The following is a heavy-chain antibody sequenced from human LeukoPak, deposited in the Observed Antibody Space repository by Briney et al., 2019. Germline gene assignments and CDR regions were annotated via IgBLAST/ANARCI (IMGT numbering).Heavy chain of an antibody. CDR3: ARDVSSYYDWFDP. CDR2: IYTSGST. J-gene: IGHJ5*02. Sequence: TLSLSCTVSGGSISSGSYNWSWIRQPAGKGLEWIGRIYTSGSTNYNPSLKSRVTLSVDTSKNQFSLKLRSVTAADTAVYYCARDVSSYYDWFDPWGQGTLVTVSS. CDR1: GGSISSGSYN. D-gene: IGHD4-11*01. V-gene: IGHV4-61*02.